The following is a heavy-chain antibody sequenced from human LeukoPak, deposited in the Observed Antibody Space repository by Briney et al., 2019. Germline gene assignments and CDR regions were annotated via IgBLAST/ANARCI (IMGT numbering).Heavy chain of an antibody. CDR2: VYTSGGS. V-gene: IGHV4-4*09. CDR1: GGFIRHYY. D-gene: IGHD1-26*01. CDR3: ARLGSYHDF. Sequence: SETLSLTCPVSGGFIRHYYGSWLRQTPERGLEWMGHVYTSGGSTYYPSLKTRLTMSIDTSRSQLSLKLTSVTAADTAVYFCARLGSYHDFWGQGALVTVSS. J-gene: IGHJ4*02.